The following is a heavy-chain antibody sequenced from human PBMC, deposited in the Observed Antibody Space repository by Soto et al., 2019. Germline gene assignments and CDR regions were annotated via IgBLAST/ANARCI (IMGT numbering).Heavy chain of an antibody. D-gene: IGHD5-12*01. CDR2: VYWDDDK. CDR1: VFSLSTSGVG. V-gene: IGHV2-5*02. Sequence: QITLKESGPTLVKPTQTLTLTCTFSVFSLSTSGVGVGWIRLPPGKALEWLALVYWDDDKRYSPSLKSRLTITKDTTKNHVVLTMTNMDPVDIATYYCASVAPFNRSLEWWGQGTLATVSS. CDR3: ASVAPFNRSLEW. J-gene: IGHJ4*02.